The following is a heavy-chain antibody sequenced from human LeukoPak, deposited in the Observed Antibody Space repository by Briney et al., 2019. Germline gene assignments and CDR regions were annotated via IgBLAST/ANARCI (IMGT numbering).Heavy chain of an antibody. Sequence: PGGPLRLSCAASGFTFSDFAMSWVRLAPGKGLEWVSSIEKNAGGAYYADSVKGRFTVSRDNSKNTLYLQMSSLRVEDTALYYCAKQEGALIENWCFDHWGLGTLVTVSS. CDR1: GFTFSDFA. CDR2: IEKNAGGA. D-gene: IGHD1-26*01. V-gene: IGHV3-23*01. CDR3: AKQEGALIENWCFDH. J-gene: IGHJ4*02.